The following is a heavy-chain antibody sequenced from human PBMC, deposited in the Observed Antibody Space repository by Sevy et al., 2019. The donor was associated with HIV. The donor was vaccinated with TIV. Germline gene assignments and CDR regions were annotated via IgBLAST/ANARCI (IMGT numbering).Heavy chain of an antibody. CDR1: GFTFDDYA. CDR3: AKDTGRTIAVADPISYGMDV. D-gene: IGHD6-19*01. J-gene: IGHJ6*02. V-gene: IGHV3-43D*03. Sequence: WGSLRLSCAASGFTFDDYAMHWVRQAPGKGLEWVSLISWDGGSTYYADSVKGRFTISRDNSKNSLYLQMNSLRAEDTALYYCAKDTGRTIAVADPISYGMDVWGQGTTVTVSS. CDR2: ISWDGGST.